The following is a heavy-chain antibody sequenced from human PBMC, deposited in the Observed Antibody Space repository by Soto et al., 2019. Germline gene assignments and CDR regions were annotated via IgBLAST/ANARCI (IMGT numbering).Heavy chain of an antibody. CDR3: AKDLRDSSGYYYYIDS. CDR1: AFTLSNYA. J-gene: IGHJ4*02. Sequence: PGGSLRFPCAASAFTLSNYAMSWVRQAPGKGLEWVSAISISGGSTYYADSVKGRFTISRDRSKNTLYLQMDSLRAEDTAVYYSAKDLRDSSGYYYYIDSWGQGILVTVSS. CDR2: ISISGGST. V-gene: IGHV3-23*01. D-gene: IGHD3-22*01.